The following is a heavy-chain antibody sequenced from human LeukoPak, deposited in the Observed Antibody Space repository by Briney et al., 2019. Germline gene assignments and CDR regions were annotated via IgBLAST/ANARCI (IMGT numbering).Heavy chain of an antibody. CDR3: ARARDYYGSGTYYQSDY. V-gene: IGHV3-74*01. CDR2: IISDLSGT. CDR1: GVTFSRDW. Sequence: QPVGSLRLSCAASGVTFSRDWMHWVRQAPGKGQGWVSRIISDLSGTSYADSVKGRFTISRDNAKNTLYLQMNSLRVEDTAVYYCARARDYYGSGTYYQSDYWGQGTLVTVSS. J-gene: IGHJ4*02. D-gene: IGHD3-10*01.